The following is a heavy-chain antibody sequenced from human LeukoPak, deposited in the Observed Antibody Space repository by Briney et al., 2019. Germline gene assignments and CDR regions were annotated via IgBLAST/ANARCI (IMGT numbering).Heavy chain of an antibody. CDR1: GFSFSNYW. V-gene: IGHV3-7*01. Sequence: PGGSRRLSCVASGFSFSNYWMSWVRQAPGKGLEWVANIKQDGSEKYYVDSVKGRFTISRDNAKNSLYLQMNSLRAEDTAVYYCARKDRVVRGVDDYWGQGTLVTVSS. CDR3: ARKDRVVRGVDDY. D-gene: IGHD3-10*01. CDR2: IKQDGSEK. J-gene: IGHJ4*02.